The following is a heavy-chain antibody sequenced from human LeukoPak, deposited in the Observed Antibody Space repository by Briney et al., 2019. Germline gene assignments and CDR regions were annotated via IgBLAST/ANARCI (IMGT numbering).Heavy chain of an antibody. CDR1: GGTFSSYA. CDR2: IIPIFGTA. D-gene: IGHD2-2*01. V-gene: IGHV1-69*13. Sequence: GASVTVSCKASGGTFSSYAISWLRQAPGQGLEWMGGIIPIFGTANYAQKFQGRVTITADESTSTAYMELSSLRSEDTAVYYCARHPEGIVPASTNYYYYGMDVWGQGTTVTVSS. J-gene: IGHJ6*02. CDR3: ARHPEGIVPASTNYYYYGMDV.